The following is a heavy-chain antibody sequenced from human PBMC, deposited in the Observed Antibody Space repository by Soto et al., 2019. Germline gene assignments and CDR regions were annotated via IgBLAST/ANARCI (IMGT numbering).Heavy chain of an antibody. Sequence: QVPLQESGPGLVKPLQTLSLTCTVSGGSISNSDYFCSWIRQSPGQGLECIRYSSSSGNTYYNPSFNSLATLSVDTSKNHFSLRLTSVTVEDTAVYYCARGSDVLARGATFFDYWGQGTLVTVAS. CDR1: GGSISNSDYF. J-gene: IGHJ4*02. CDR3: ARGSDVLARGATFFDY. CDR2: SSSSGNT. D-gene: IGHD3-10*01. V-gene: IGHV4-30-4*01.